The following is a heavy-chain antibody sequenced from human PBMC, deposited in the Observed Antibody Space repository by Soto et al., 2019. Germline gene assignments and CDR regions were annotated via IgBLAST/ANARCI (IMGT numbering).Heavy chain of an antibody. V-gene: IGHV3-48*01. D-gene: IGHD2-15*01. J-gene: IGHJ4*02. Sequence: GGSLRLSCAASGFTFSSYSMNWVRQAPGKGLEWVSYISSSSNTIYYADSVRGRFTISRDNAKNSLYLQMNSLRVEDTAVYYCARPPSYCSGGSCYSGGFDYWGQGTLVTVSS. CDR3: ARPPSYCSGGSCYSGGFDY. CDR2: ISSSSNTI. CDR1: GFTFSSYS.